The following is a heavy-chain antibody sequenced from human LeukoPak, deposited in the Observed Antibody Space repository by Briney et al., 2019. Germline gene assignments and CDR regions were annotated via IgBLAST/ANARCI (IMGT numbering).Heavy chain of an antibody. J-gene: IGHJ5*02. V-gene: IGHV1-18*04. D-gene: IGHD2-2*01. CDR1: GYTFTGYY. CDR3: ARMTRGNWFDP. Sequence: GASVKVSCKASGYTFTGYYMHWVRQAPGQGLEWMGWISAYNGNTNYAQKLQGRVTMTTDTSTSTAYMELRSLRSDDTAVYYCARMTRGNWFDPWGQGTLVTVSS. CDR2: ISAYNGNT.